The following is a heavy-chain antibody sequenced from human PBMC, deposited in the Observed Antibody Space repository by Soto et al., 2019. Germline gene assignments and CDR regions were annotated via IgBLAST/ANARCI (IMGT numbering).Heavy chain of an antibody. CDR1: GYTFTNYA. Sequence: AASVKVSCKASGYTFTNYATHWVRQAPGQRLEWMGWINAGNGNTKYSQKFQGRVTITRDTSASTAYMELSSLRSDDTATYFCARYRHCSGDSCNYYYIMDLWGQGTTVTVSS. CDR2: INAGNGNT. J-gene: IGHJ6*02. V-gene: IGHV1-3*01. D-gene: IGHD2-15*01. CDR3: ARYRHCSGDSCNYYYIMDL.